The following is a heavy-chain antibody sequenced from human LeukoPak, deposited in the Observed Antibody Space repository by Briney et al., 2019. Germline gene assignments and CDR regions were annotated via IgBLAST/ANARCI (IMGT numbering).Heavy chain of an antibody. V-gene: IGHV3-21*01. CDR3: ARAQVVRHAFDI. Sequence: GGSLRLSCAASGFTFSSYSMTWVRQAPGKGLEWVSSISSSSSYIYYADSVKGRFTISRDNAKNSLYLQMNSLRAEDTAVYYCARAQVVRHAFDIWGQGTMVTVSS. D-gene: IGHD3-22*01. J-gene: IGHJ3*02. CDR1: GFTFSSYS. CDR2: ISSSSSYI.